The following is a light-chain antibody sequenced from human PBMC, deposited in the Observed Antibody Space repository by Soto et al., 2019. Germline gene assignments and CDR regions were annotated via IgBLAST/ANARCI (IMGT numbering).Light chain of an antibody. V-gene: IGLV6-57*01. Sequence: LTQPHSVSESPGKTVTISCTRSSGSIASNYVQWYQQRPGSSPTTVIYEDNQRPSGVPDRFSGSIDSSSNSASLTISGLKTEDEAAYYCQSYDSSNQGVFGGGTKLTVL. CDR2: EDN. CDR1: SGSIASNY. J-gene: IGLJ3*02. CDR3: QSYDSSNQGV.